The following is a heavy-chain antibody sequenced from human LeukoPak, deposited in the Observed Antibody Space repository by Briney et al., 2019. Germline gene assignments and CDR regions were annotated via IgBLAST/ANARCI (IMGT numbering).Heavy chain of an antibody. J-gene: IGHJ4*02. D-gene: IGHD1-26*01. V-gene: IGHV3-48*03. CDR1: GFTFSSYE. CDR3: ARVIGWELLRPCDY. CDR2: ISSSGSTI. Sequence: GGSLRLSCVASGFTFSSYEMNWVRQAPGKGLEWVSYISSSGSTIYYADSVKGRFTISRDNSKNTLYLQMNSLRAEDTALYYCARVIGWELLRPCDYWGQGTLVTVSS.